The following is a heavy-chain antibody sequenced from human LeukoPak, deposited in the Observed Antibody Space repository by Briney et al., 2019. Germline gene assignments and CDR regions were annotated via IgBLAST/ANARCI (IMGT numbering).Heavy chain of an antibody. V-gene: IGHV1-69*05. CDR3: ARGGYRVYYYYYMDV. CDR1: GGTFSSYA. J-gene: IGHJ6*03. CDR2: IIPIFGTA. Sequence: SVKVSCKASGGTFSSYAISWVRQAPGQGLEWMGGIIPIFGTANYAQKFQGRVTITTDESTSTAYMELSSLRSEDTAVYYCARGGYRVYYYYYMDVWGKGTTVTVSS. D-gene: IGHD5-12*01.